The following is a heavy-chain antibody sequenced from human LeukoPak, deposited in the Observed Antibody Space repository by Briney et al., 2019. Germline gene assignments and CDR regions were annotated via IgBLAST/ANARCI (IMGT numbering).Heavy chain of an antibody. CDR1: GYTLNDLS. CDR3: ARDHCYDSSGYYMTFDY. CDR2: IDPEDGEP. J-gene: IGHJ4*02. Sequence: ASVKVSCKVSGYTLNDLSVHWVRQAPGKGLEWMGGIDPEDGEPIYAHQFQGRVTMTTDTSTSTAYMELRSLRSDDTAVYYCARDHCYDSSGYYMTFDYWGQGTLVTVSS. V-gene: IGHV1-24*01. D-gene: IGHD3-22*01.